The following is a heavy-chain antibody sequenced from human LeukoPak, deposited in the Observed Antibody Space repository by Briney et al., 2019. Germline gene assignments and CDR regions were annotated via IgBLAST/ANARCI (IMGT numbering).Heavy chain of an antibody. CDR1: GFTFSSYS. V-gene: IGHV3-21*01. Sequence: GGSLRLSCAASGFTFSSYSMNWVRQAPGKGLEWVSSITSSGRYIYYADSVKGRFTISRDNAKNSLYLQMNSLRAEDTAVYYCAKGYYFDYWGQGTLVTVSS. J-gene: IGHJ4*02. CDR3: AKGYYFDY. CDR2: ITSSGRYI.